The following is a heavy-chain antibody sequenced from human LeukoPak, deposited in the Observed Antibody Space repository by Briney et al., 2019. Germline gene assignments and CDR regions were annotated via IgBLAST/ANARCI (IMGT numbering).Heavy chain of an antibody. Sequence: PSETLSLTCTVSGVSIISTSSYWGWIRQSPRTGLEWIGNIYSSGRTYYNPSLNSRVTISIDMSETQFSLKLTSETAADTAVYYCARKREGPATGIDYWGQGTLVTVSS. J-gene: IGHJ4*02. CDR1: GVSIISTSSY. D-gene: IGHD2-15*01. CDR3: ARKREGPATGIDY. V-gene: IGHV4-39*07. CDR2: IYSSGRT.